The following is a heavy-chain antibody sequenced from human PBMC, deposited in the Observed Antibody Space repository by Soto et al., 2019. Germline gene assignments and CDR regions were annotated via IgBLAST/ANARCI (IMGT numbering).Heavy chain of an antibody. D-gene: IGHD3-10*01. CDR2: ISPSSSFL. J-gene: IGHJ4*02. Sequence: GGSLRRSCAASGFSFRSYYMNWVRQAPGRGLEWVSSISPSSSFLNYADSVKGRFTISRDNAKSSVNLQMNSLRAEDTAVYYCARVGTDYGSGSPYYSDYWGQGTLVTVSS. CDR1: GFSFRSYY. CDR3: ARVGTDYGSGSPYYSDY. V-gene: IGHV3-21*06.